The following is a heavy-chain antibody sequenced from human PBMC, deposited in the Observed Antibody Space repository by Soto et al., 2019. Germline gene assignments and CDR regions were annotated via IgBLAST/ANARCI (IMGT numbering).Heavy chain of an antibody. V-gene: IGHV4-61*01. CDR2: IYYSGST. CDR1: GGSVSSGSYY. D-gene: IGHD1-26*01. J-gene: IGHJ4*02. Sequence: SETLSLTCTVSGGSVSSGSYYWSWIRQPPGKGLEWIGYIYYSGSTNYNPSLKSRVTISVDTSKNQFSLKLSSVTAADTAVYYCARSLLQCVGDCFDYWGQGTLVTVFS. CDR3: ARSLLQCVGDCFDY.